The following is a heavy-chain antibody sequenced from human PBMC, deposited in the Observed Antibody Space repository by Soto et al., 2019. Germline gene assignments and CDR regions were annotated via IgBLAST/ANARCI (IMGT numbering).Heavy chain of an antibody. CDR2: IIPIFGTA. J-gene: IGHJ6*02. V-gene: IGHV1-69*01. Sequence: QVQLVQSGAEVKKPGSSVKVSCKASGGTFSSYAISWVRQAPGQGLEWMGGIIPIFGTANYAQKFQGRVTITADEATSTAYMELRSLRSEDTAVYYCARGAAAGTGEGYSFCYGGMDVWGQGTTVTVSS. CDR3: ARGAAAGTGEGYSFCYGGMDV. CDR1: GGTFSSYA. D-gene: IGHD6-13*01.